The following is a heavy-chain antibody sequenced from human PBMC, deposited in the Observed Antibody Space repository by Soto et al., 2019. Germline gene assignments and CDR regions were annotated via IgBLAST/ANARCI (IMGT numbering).Heavy chain of an antibody. CDR2: IKHDGSEK. J-gene: IGHJ6*02. Sequence: GGSLRLSCAASGFTFNIHWMTWVRQAPGKGPEWVANIKHDGSEKYYVNSVKGRFTVSRDNAKNSLYLHMSSLRVDDTAVYYCARDQYGDAGLWGFDLWGQGTTVTVSS. CDR1: GFTFNIHW. D-gene: IGHD4-17*01. CDR3: ARDQYGDAGLWGFDL. V-gene: IGHV3-7*01.